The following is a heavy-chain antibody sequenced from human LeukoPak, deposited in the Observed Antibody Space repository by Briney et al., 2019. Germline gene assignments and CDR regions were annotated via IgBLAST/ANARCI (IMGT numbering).Heavy chain of an antibody. V-gene: IGHV3-30*09. CDR1: GFTFSTST. CDR3: ARPLSNGYFHDSGGYYPYAMDV. Sequence: GRSLRLSCAASGFTFSTSTMHWVRQAPGKGLEWVAVISYDGSNKFYADSVKGRFAISRGNSKNTLYLQMNSLRGYDSAVYYCARPLSNGYFHDSGGYYPYAMDVWGQGTTVTVSS. CDR2: ISYDGSNK. D-gene: IGHD3-22*01. J-gene: IGHJ6*02.